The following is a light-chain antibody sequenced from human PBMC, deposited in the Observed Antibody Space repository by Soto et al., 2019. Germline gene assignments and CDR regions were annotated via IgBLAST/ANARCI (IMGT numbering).Light chain of an antibody. CDR2: QVT. CDR3: NSYSSTNFYV. V-gene: IGLV2-14*01. J-gene: IGLJ1*01. CDR1: FSDSAVFNY. Sequence: QSVLAQPASVSGSPGQSITISCTGSFSDSAVFNYVSWYQQYPGRAPKLLIYQVTSRASGVSHRFSGSKSGNTASLTISGLQPEDEAEYYCNSYSSTNFYVFGTGTKVTVL.